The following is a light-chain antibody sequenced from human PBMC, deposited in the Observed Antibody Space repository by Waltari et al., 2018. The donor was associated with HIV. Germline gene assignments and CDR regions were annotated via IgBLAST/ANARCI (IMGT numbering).Light chain of an antibody. CDR1: QSVSSN. CDR3: QQYNDWLALT. V-gene: IGKV3-15*01. Sequence: EIVMTQSPDTLSVSPGERATLSCSASQSVSSNLAWYQQKPGQAPRLLIYGASTRAFGIPARFSGRGSGTEFTLTISSLQSEDFAVYYCQQYNDWLALTFGGGTKVEIK. CDR2: GAS. J-gene: IGKJ4*01.